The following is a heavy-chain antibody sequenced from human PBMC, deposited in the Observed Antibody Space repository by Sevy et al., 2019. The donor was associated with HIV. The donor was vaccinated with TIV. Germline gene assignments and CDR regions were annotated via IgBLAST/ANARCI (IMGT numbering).Heavy chain of an antibody. V-gene: IGHV3-23*01. Sequence: GGSLRLSCAASGFCFSSYAMSWVRQTPGKGLQWVSVISGSGGSTYYADSVKGRFTIFRDNSRNTVYLQMNSLRAEDTAVYYCARRPDLGVVILTGVLDVWGQCTTVTVSS. CDR1: GFCFSSYA. J-gene: IGHJ6*02. D-gene: IGHD3-3*01. CDR2: ISGSGGST. CDR3: ARRPDLGVVILTGVLDV.